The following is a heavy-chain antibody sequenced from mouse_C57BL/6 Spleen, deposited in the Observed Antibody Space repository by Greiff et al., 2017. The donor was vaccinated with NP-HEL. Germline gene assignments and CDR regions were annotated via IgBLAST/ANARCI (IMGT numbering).Heavy chain of an antibody. Sequence: QVTLKESGPGILQSSQTLSLTCSFSGFSLSTSGMGVSWIRQPSGKGLEWLAHIYWDDDKRYNPFLKSRLTISKDTSRNQVFLKSTSVDTADTATYYCARSYYYGWYFDVWGTGTTVTVSS. CDR2: IYWDDDK. V-gene: IGHV8-12*01. D-gene: IGHD1-1*01. CDR1: GFSLSTSGMG. J-gene: IGHJ1*03. CDR3: ARSYYYGWYFDV.